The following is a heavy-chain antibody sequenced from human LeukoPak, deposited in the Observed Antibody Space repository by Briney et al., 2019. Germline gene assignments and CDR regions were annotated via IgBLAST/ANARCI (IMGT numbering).Heavy chain of an antibody. CDR3: AKKVRVPSPPLDF. J-gene: IGHJ4*02. CDR1: GYTFTGYA. V-gene: IGHV1-2*02. D-gene: IGHD5/OR15-5a*01. CDR2: INPEKRDT. Sequence: GASVKVSCKASGYTFTGYAIHWVRQAPGQGLEWMGWINPEKRDTGYAHKFQGRVTMTSDTSISTAYMELSSLRSDDTAVYYCAKKVRVPSPPLDFWGQGTLVTVSS.